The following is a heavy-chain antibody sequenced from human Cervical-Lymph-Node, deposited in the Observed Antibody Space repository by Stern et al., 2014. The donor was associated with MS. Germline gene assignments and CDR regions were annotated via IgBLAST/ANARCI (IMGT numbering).Heavy chain of an antibody. CDR2: IYPGDSDT. CDR1: GYSFTANW. Sequence: EVQLLESGAEEKKPGESLKISCKGSGYSFTANWIAWVRQMPGKGLEWMGIIYPGDSDTRYSPSFQGQVTISADKSISTAYLQWSSLKASDTAMYYCARDYGDYAFDYWGQGTLVTVSS. CDR3: ARDYGDYAFDY. V-gene: IGHV5-51*01. J-gene: IGHJ4*02. D-gene: IGHD4-17*01.